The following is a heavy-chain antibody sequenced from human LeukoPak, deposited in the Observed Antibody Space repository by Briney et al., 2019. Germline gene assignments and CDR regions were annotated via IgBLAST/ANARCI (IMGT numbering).Heavy chain of an antibody. Sequence: GGSLRLSCAVSTFTFSNYAMSWVRQAPGKGLEWVSAISGGGGTTYYADSVKGRFTISRDNSKNTLFLQMNSLRAEDTAVYYCAKDREGLSSGYDLEYFDYWGQGTLVTVSS. D-gene: IGHD5-12*01. CDR1: TFTFSNYA. J-gene: IGHJ4*02. V-gene: IGHV3-23*01. CDR3: AKDREGLSSGYDLEYFDY. CDR2: ISGGGGTT.